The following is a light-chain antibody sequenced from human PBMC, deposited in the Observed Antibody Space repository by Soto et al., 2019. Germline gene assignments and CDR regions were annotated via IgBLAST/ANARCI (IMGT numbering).Light chain of an antibody. Sequence: DIVLTQSPGTLSLSPGERATLSCRASQSVSGNYFAWYQQKPGQAPRILIYAVSGRATGIPDRFSGSGSGTDFTLTISRLEPEDFAVYYCQQYGSSPGTFGQGTKLEIK. J-gene: IGKJ2*01. CDR1: QSVSGNY. CDR2: AVS. V-gene: IGKV3-20*01. CDR3: QQYGSSPGT.